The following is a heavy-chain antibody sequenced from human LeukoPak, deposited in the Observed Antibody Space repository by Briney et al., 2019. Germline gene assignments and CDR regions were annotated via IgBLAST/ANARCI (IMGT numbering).Heavy chain of an antibody. V-gene: IGHV1-18*04. CDR1: GYTFTSYY. D-gene: IGHD6-19*01. Sequence: ASVKVSCKASGYTFTSYYMHWVRQAPGQGLEWMGWVSAKTGHTNYAQHHRGRVTMTTDTSTSTAYMELRSLRSDDTAVYYCARAGEIIAVAGIRHAFDIWGQGTMVTVSS. J-gene: IGHJ3*02. CDR2: VSAKTGHT. CDR3: ARAGEIIAVAGIRHAFDI.